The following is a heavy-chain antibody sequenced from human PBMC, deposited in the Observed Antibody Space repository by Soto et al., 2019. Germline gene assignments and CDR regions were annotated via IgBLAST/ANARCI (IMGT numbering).Heavy chain of an antibody. CDR3: ASDYGEIDAFDI. CDR1: GGPFNNHA. Sequence: QVQLVQSGAEVKKPGSSVKVSCKTSGGPFNNHAINWVRQAPGQGLEWVGLVIPTLATADYAQKFQGRVTMTADAVRNPAYMELSSLRSDDTGVYYCASDYGEIDAFDIWGQGTLVTVSS. D-gene: IGHD4-17*01. J-gene: IGHJ3*02. V-gene: IGHV1-69*01. CDR2: VIPTLATA.